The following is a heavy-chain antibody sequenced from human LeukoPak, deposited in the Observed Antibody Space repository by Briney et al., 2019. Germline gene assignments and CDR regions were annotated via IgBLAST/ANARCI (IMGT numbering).Heavy chain of an antibody. CDR2: ISSSSSAI. D-gene: IGHD2-2*02. CDR1: AFSFSSYI. J-gene: IGHJ4*02. Sequence: GGSLRLSCAGSAFSFSSYIMNWVRQAPGKGPEWVSYISSSSSAIYYADSVKGRFTISRDNAKNSLYLQMNSLRAEDTAVYYCARDHRVVPAAITNWGQGTLVTVSS. V-gene: IGHV3-48*01. CDR3: ARDHRVVPAAITN.